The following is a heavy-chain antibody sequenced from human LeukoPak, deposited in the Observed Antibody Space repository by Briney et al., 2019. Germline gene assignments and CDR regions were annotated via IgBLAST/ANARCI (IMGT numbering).Heavy chain of an antibody. D-gene: IGHD6-13*01. CDR1: GGSISSYY. Sequence: SETLSLTCTVSGGSISSYYWSWIRQPPGKGLEWIGYIYYSGSTNYNPSLKSRVTISVDKSKNQFSLKLSSVTAADTAVYYCARDGRGYSSSSFFDYWGQGTLVTVSS. CDR2: IYYSGST. CDR3: ARDGRGYSSSSFFDY. J-gene: IGHJ4*02. V-gene: IGHV4-59*12.